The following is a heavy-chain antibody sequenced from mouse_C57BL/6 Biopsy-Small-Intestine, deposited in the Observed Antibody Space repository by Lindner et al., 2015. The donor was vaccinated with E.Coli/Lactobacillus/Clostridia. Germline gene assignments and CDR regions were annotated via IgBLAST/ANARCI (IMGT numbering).Heavy chain of an antibody. CDR1: GFNIKDDY. CDR2: IDPENGDT. V-gene: IGHV14-4*01. Sequence: VQLQESGAELVRPGASVKLSCTASGFNIKDDYMHWVKQRPEQGLEWIGWIDPENGDTEYASKFQGKATITADTSSITAYLQLSSLTSEDTAVYYCTGGGAWFAYWGQGTLVTVSA. CDR3: TGGGAWFAY. J-gene: IGHJ3*01.